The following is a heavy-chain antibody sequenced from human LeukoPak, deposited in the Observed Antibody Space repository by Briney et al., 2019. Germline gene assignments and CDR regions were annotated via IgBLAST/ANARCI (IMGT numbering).Heavy chain of an antibody. J-gene: IGHJ5*02. Sequence: GASVKVSCKASGHTFTNYGISWVRQAPGQGLEWMAWISTYDHDTNYAQKFRGRVTMTTDTSTSTAYMGPRSLGSDDTAVYYCVRDYFCSGGTCDDCFDPWGQGTLVTVSS. D-gene: IGHD2-15*01. CDR3: VRDYFCSGGTCDDCFDP. CDR1: GHTFTNYG. CDR2: ISTYDHDT. V-gene: IGHV1-18*01.